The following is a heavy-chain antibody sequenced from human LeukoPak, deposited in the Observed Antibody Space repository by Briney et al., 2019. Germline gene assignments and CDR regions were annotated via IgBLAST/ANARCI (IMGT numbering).Heavy chain of an antibody. V-gene: IGHV4-34*01. J-gene: IGHJ6*03. CDR3: ARTPQGTTMVRGVIANYYYYYYMAV. CDR2: INHSGST. Sequence: SETLSLTCAVYGGSFSGYYWSWIRQPPGKGLEWIGEINHSGSTNYNPSLKSRVTISVDTSKNQFSLKLSSVTAGDTAVYYCARTPQGTTMVRGVIANYYYYYYMAVWGKGTTVTVSS. D-gene: IGHD3-10*01. CDR1: GGSFSGYY.